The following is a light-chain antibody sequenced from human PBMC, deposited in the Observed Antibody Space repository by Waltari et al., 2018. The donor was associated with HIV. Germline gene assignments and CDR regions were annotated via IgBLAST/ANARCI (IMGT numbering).Light chain of an antibody. CDR2: EDS. CDR1: NIGSKS. CDR3: QVWDTSSDHPGVV. J-gene: IGLJ2*01. Sequence: SYVLTQPPSVSVAPGQTARITCGGNNIGSKSVHWYRQRPGQAPVLVIYEDSDRPSGIPERFSGSNSGNTATLTISRVEAGDEADYYCQVWDTSSDHPGVVFGGGTKLTVL. V-gene: IGLV3-21*02.